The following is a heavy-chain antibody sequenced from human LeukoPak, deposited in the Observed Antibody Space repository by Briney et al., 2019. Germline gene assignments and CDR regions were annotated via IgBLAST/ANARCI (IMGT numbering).Heavy chain of an antibody. Sequence: ASVKVSCKASGYTFTGYYMHWVRQAPGQGLEWMGWINPNSGGTNYAQKFQGRVTMTRDTSISTAYMELSRLRSDDTAVYYCARGRGQWLVPSGLDYWGQGTLVTVSS. CDR3: ARGRGQWLVPSGLDY. CDR2: INPNSGGT. V-gene: IGHV1-2*02. J-gene: IGHJ4*02. CDR1: GYTFTGYY. D-gene: IGHD6-19*01.